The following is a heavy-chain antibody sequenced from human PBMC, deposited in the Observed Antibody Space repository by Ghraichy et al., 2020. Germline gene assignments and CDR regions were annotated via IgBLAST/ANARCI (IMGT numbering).Heavy chain of an antibody. V-gene: IGHV1-69*13. J-gene: IGHJ3*02. CDR3: ARDGYCSGGSCYWLYAFDI. D-gene: IGHD2-15*01. CDR1: GGTFSSYA. Sequence: VKVSCKASGGTFSSYAISWVRQAPGQGLEWMGGIIPIFGTANYAQKFQGRVTITADESTSTAYMELSSLRSEDTAVYYCARDGYCSGGSCYWLYAFDIWGQGTMVTVSS. CDR2: IIPIFGTA.